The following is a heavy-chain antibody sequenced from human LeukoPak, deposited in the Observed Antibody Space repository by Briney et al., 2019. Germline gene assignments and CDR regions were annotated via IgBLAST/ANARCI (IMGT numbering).Heavy chain of an antibody. CDR3: ARRRGSYWDAFDI. Sequence: GGSLRLSCAASGFTVSSNYMSWVRQAPGKGLEWVSVIYSGGSTYYADSVKGRFTISRDNSKNTLYLQMNSLRAEDTAVYYCARRRGSYWDAFDIWGQGTMVTVSS. D-gene: IGHD1-26*01. CDR1: GFTVSSNY. J-gene: IGHJ3*02. V-gene: IGHV3-53*01. CDR2: IYSGGST.